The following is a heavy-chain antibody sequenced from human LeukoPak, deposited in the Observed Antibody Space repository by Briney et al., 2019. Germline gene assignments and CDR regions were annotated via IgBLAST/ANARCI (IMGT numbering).Heavy chain of an antibody. Sequence: ASVKVSCKASGYTFTSYDINWVRQATGQGLEWMGWMNPNSGNTDYAQKFQGRVTTTRNTSISTAYMELSSLRSEDTAVYYCARVPHWGSGWYKLWGQGTLVTVSS. CDR3: ARVPHWGSGWYKL. V-gene: IGHV1-8*01. CDR2: MNPNSGNT. D-gene: IGHD6-19*01. J-gene: IGHJ4*02. CDR1: GYTFTSYD.